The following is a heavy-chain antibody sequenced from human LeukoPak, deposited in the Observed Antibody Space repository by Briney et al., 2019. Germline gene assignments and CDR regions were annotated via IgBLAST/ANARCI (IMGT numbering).Heavy chain of an antibody. CDR1: GFTLNSVN. D-gene: IGHD6-13*01. J-gene: IGHJ4*02. Sequence: PGGSLRLSFAASGFTLNSVNMSRVRQAPGKGLEWVSCISYSTASTYYADSVKGRFTVSRDNAKNSLYLQLNSLRAEDTAVYYCPRESSSYYPPDYWGQGTLVTVSS. CDR3: PRESSSYYPPDY. V-gene: IGHV3-21*01. CDR2: ISYSTAST.